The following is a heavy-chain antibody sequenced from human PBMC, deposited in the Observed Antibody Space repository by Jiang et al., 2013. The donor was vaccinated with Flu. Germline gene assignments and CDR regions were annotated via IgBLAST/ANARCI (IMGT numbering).Heavy chain of an antibody. CDR1: GDSVSSNSAA. V-gene: IGHV6-1*01. D-gene: IGHD1-1*01. CDR3: TRGESGTTVSLFHY. CDR2: TYYRSKWYN. J-gene: IGHJ4*02. Sequence: QTLSLTCAISGDSVSSNSAAWNWIRQSPSRGLEWLGRTYYRSKWYNDYAVSVKSRITVNPDTSNNQFSLQLNSMTPEDTAVCYCTRGESGTTVSLFHYWGQGTLVTVSS.